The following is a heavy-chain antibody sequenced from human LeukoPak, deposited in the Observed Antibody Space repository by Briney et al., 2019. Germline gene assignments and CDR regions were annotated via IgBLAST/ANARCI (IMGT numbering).Heavy chain of an antibody. V-gene: IGHV1-18*01. Sequence: ASVKVSCKASGYTFTSYGISWVRQAPGQGLEWMGWISAYNGNTNYAQKLQGRVTMTTDTSTSTAYMELRSLRSDDTAVYYCARVPDSGYFDWLPPGGGAFDIWGQGTMVTVSS. J-gene: IGHJ3*02. CDR1: GYTFTSYG. D-gene: IGHD3-9*01. CDR2: ISAYNGNT. CDR3: ARVPDSGYFDWLPPGGGAFDI.